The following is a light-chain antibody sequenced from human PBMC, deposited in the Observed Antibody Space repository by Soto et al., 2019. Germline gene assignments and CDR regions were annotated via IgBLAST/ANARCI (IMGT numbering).Light chain of an antibody. CDR1: SSDVGSYNL. V-gene: IGLV2-23*02. Sequence: SVLTQPASVSGSPGQSITISCTGTSSDVGSYNLVSWYQQHPGKAPKLMIYEVSKRPSGVSNRFSGSKSGNTASLTISGLQAEDEADYYCCSYAGSSTPLSFGTGTKVTVL. CDR3: CSYAGSSTPLS. CDR2: EVS. J-gene: IGLJ1*01.